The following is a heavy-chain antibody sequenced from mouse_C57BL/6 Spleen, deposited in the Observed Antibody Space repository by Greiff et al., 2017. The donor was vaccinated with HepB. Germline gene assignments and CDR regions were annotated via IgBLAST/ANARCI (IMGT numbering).Heavy chain of an antibody. V-gene: IGHV5-17*01. Sequence: DVQLQESGGGLVKPGGSLKLSCAASGFTFSDYGMHWVRQAPEKGLEWVAYISSGSSTIYYADTVKGRFTISRDNAKNTLFLQMTSLRSEDTAMYYCGGPQFAYWGQGTLVTVSA. CDR2: ISSGSSTI. J-gene: IGHJ3*01. CDR1: GFTFSDYG. CDR3: GGPQFAY.